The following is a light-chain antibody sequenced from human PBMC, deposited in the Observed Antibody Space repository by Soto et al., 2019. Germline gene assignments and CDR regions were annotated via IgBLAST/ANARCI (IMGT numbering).Light chain of an antibody. V-gene: IGLV1-44*01. J-gene: IGLJ2*01. Sequence: QSVLTQPHSVSGTPGQRVIISCSGTSSNVGSNSIDWYQCLPGAAPKLVIQGSYQRPSGVPERFFASKSGTSASLAISDLQSDDEADYYCASWDDIMSGLVFGGGTKVTVL. CDR3: ASWDDIMSGLV. CDR1: SSNVGSNS. CDR2: GSY.